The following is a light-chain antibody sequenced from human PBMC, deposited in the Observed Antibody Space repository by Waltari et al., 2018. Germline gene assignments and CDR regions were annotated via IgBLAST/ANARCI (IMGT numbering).Light chain of an antibody. CDR2: DVS. V-gene: IGLV2-14*01. J-gene: IGLJ1*01. Sequence: QSALTQPASVSGSPGQSITISCTGTSSDIGASNYVSWYQQHPGKAPKLIIYDVSHLPAGVSNRFSGSKSGNTASLTISGLQAEDEADYYCSSYSSSIYVFGTGAKVTVL. CDR1: SSDIGASNY. CDR3: SSYSSSIYV.